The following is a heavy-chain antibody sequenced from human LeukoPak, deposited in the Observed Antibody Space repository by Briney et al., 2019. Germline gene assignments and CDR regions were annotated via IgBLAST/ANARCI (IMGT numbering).Heavy chain of an antibody. CDR2: IIPIFGTA. Sequence: SVKVSCKASGGTFSSYAISWVRQAPGQGLEWMGGIIPIFGTANYAQKFQGRVTTTADESTSTAYMELSSLRSEDTAVYYCARMSADYGYPFDYWGQGTLVTVSS. CDR1: GGTFSSYA. V-gene: IGHV1-69*13. D-gene: IGHD5-18*01. J-gene: IGHJ4*02. CDR3: ARMSADYGYPFDY.